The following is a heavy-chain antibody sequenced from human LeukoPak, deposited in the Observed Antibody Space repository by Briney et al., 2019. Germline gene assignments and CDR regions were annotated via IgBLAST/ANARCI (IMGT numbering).Heavy chain of an antibody. CDR2: IKQDGSEK. CDR1: GFTFSNYW. CDR3: ARDLDGYRSGNGA. J-gene: IGHJ5*02. V-gene: IGHV3-7*01. D-gene: IGHD5-12*01. Sequence: QPGGSLRLSCAASGFTFSNYWMSWVRQAPGKGLEWVANIKQDGSEKFYVDSLKGRFTISRDNARNSLYLQMNSLRAEDTAVYYCARDLDGYRSGNGAWGQGTLVTVSS.